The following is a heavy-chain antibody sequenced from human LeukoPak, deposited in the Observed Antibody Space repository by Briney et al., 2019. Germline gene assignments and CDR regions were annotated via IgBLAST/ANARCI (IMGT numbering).Heavy chain of an antibody. CDR1: GFTFSYYT. CDR3: ARATTALTV. V-gene: IGHV3-21*01. Sequence: PGGSLRLSCVASGFTFSYYTMNWVRQAPGKGLQWVSSISSSSRHTYYAESVKGRFNISRDNANNSLYLQMNSLRADDTAVYYCARATTALTVWGQGTLVTVSS. CDR2: ISSSSRHT. D-gene: IGHD2-21*02. J-gene: IGHJ4*02.